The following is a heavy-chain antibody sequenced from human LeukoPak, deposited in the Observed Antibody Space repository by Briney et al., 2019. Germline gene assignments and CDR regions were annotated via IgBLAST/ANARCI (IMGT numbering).Heavy chain of an antibody. D-gene: IGHD2-2*01. Sequence: GGSLRLSCAASGFTFSSYWMSWVRQAPGKGLEWVANIKQDGSEKYYVDSVKGRFTISRGNAKNSLYLQMNSLRAEDTAVYYCARVEGVPAAIPPNYYMDVWGKGTTVTVSS. CDR1: GFTFSSYW. CDR2: IKQDGSEK. CDR3: ARVEGVPAAIPPNYYMDV. J-gene: IGHJ6*03. V-gene: IGHV3-7*01.